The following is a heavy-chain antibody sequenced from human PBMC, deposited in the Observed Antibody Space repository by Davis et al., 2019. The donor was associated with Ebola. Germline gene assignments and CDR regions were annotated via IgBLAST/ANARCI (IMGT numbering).Heavy chain of an antibody. Sequence: SCKASGYTFTTFGINWVRQAPGKGLEWVSSISRVSYYIYYADSLKGRFTISRDNAKNSLYLQVNSLRAEDTAVYYCARDARGVGADLDYWGQGTLVTVSS. CDR2: ISRVSYYI. D-gene: IGHD1-26*01. J-gene: IGHJ4*02. CDR1: GYTFTTFG. CDR3: ARDARGVGADLDY. V-gene: IGHV3-21*06.